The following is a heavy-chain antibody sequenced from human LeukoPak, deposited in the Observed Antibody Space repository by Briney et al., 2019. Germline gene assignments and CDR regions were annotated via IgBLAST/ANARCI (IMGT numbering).Heavy chain of an antibody. D-gene: IGHD3-10*01. CDR1: GFTVSSNY. Sequence: GESLRLSCAASGFTVSSNYMSWVRQAPGKGLEWVSVIYSGGSTYYADSVKGRFTISRDNSKNTLYLQMNSLRAEDTAVYHCARIRGGWYIDYWGQGTLVTVSS. CDR2: IYSGGST. V-gene: IGHV3-53*01. CDR3: ARIRGGWYIDY. J-gene: IGHJ4*02.